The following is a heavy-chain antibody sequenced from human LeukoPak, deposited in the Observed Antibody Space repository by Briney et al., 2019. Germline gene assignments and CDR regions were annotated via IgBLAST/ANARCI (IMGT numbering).Heavy chain of an antibody. V-gene: IGHV4-39*02. D-gene: IGHD3-22*01. CDR2: IYSSGNT. CDR1: GGSISSRTYY. Sequence: KSSETLSLTCSVSGGSISSRTYYWAWIRQPPGKGLECIGIIYSSGNTYSNPSLNSRVTLSVDMSKSHFSLKLRSVTAADTAVYYCARGTPYYSHSSGSDHWGQGTLVTVSS. J-gene: IGHJ1*01. CDR3: ARGTPYYSHSSGSDH.